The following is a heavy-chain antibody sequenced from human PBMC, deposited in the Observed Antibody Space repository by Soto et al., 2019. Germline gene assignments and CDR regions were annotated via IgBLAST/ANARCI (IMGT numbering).Heavy chain of an antibody. V-gene: IGHV3-33*01. CDR2: IWYDGSNK. CDR1: GFTFSSYG. J-gene: IGHJ4*02. Sequence: VGSLRLSCAASGFTFSSYGMHWVRQAPGKGLEWVAVIWYDGSNKYYADSVKGRFTISRDNSKNTLYLQMNSLRAEDTAVYYCAREGYCSGGSCYSGEDWGQGTLVTVSS. CDR3: AREGYCSGGSCYSGED. D-gene: IGHD2-15*01.